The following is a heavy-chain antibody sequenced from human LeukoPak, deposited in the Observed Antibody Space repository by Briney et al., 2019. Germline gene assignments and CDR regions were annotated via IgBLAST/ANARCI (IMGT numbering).Heavy chain of an antibody. Sequence: SVKVSCKASGGTFSSYAISWVRQAPGQGLERMGGIIPIFGTANYAQKFQGRVTITADESTSTAYMELSSLRSEDTAVYYCARGYSYGPRFDPWGQGTLVTVSS. D-gene: IGHD5-18*01. V-gene: IGHV1-69*01. CDR2: IIPIFGTA. CDR1: GGTFSSYA. CDR3: ARGYSYGPRFDP. J-gene: IGHJ5*02.